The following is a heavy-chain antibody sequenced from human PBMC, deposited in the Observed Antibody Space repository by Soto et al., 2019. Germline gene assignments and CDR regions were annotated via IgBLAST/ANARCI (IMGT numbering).Heavy chain of an antibody. CDR3: AKDSSGNYDILTGYFALDY. J-gene: IGHJ4*02. CDR2: ISGSGGST. CDR1: GFTFSSYA. D-gene: IGHD3-9*01. V-gene: IGHV3-23*01. Sequence: GGSLRLSCAASGFTFSSYAMSWVRQAPGKGLEWVSAISGSGGSTYYADSVKGRFTISRDNSKNTLYLQMNSLRAEDTAVYYCAKDSSGNYDILTGYFALDYWGQGTLVTVSS.